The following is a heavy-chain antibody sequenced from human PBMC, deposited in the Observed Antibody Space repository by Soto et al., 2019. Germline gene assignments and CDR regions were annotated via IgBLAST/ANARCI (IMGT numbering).Heavy chain of an antibody. Sequence: SETLSLTCTVSGGSISSGPYTWSWIRQSPGKGLEWIGYIYHSGSTYYNPSFKSRVTISVDRSKNQSSLKLNSVTAADTAVYYCASLGVPSYYFDYWGQGTLVTVSS. D-gene: IGHD3-10*01. J-gene: IGHJ4*02. CDR2: IYHSGST. V-gene: IGHV4-30-2*06. CDR3: ASLGVPSYYFDY. CDR1: GGSISSGPYT.